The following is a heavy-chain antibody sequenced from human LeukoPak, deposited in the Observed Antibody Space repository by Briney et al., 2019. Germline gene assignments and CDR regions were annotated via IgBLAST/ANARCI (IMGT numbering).Heavy chain of an antibody. CDR1: GGSINSYY. D-gene: IGHD4-17*01. CDR3: ARHYYSDPFDY. V-gene: IGHV4-59*01. J-gene: IGHJ4*02. CDR2: IYYTGST. Sequence: SETLSLTCTVSGGSINSYYWSWIRQPPGKGLECIGHIYYTGSTYYNPSLKSRVIISVDTSKTQFSLKLSSVTAADTAVYYCARHYYSDPFDYWGQGTLVTVSS.